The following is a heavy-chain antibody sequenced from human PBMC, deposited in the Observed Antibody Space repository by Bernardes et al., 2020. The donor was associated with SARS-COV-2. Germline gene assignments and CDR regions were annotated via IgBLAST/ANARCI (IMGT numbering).Heavy chain of an antibody. D-gene: IGHD5-12*01. CDR1: GYSFATDW. CDR2: IYPADSDT. J-gene: IGHJ4*02. Sequence: GESPKISCKGSGYSFATDWIGWVRQMPGKGLEWMGVIYPADSDTRYSPSFQGQVTISADKSINTAYLQWSSLKASDTAIYYCAKPTTSDIYWGQGTLVTVSS. CDR3: AKPTTSDIY. V-gene: IGHV5-51*01.